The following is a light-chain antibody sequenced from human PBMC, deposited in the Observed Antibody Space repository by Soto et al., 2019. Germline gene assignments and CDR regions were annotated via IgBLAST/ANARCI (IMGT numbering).Light chain of an antibody. CDR3: QQSYTAPYT. CDR1: RSISNY. J-gene: IGKJ3*01. Sequence: DIQMTQSPSSLSASVGDAVSLTCRASRSISNYLNWYQQKPGRAPKLLISGASSLQRGVPSRFSGSGSGTTFTLPLPSLPPEDFAIYFCQQSYTAPYTFGPGTKVEIK. CDR2: GAS. V-gene: IGKV1-39*01.